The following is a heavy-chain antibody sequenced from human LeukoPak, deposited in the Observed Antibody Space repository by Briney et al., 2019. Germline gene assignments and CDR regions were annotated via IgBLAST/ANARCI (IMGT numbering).Heavy chain of an antibody. CDR1: GFTFSSYS. Sequence: GGSLRLSCAASGFTFSSYSMIWVRQAPGKGLEWVSYISSSSSTIYYADSVKGRFTISRDNAKNTLYLQMNSLRAEDTAVYYCARAPRYYDSSGYYYPPDYWGQGTLVTVSS. D-gene: IGHD3-22*01. V-gene: IGHV3-48*01. J-gene: IGHJ4*02. CDR2: ISSSSSTI. CDR3: ARAPRYYDSSGYYYPPDY.